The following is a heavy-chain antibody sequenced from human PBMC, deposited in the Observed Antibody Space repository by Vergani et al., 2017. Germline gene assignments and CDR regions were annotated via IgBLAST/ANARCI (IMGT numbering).Heavy chain of an antibody. Sequence: QVQLVQSGAEVKKPGSSVKVSCKASGGTFSSYAISWVRQAPGQGLEWMGRIIPIFGTANYGQKFQGRVTITADKSTSTAYMELSSLRSEDTAVYYCAREEAVAGYYYYYYMDVWGKGTTVTVSS. V-gene: IGHV1-69*14. J-gene: IGHJ6*03. CDR3: AREEAVAGYYYYYYMDV. CDR1: GGTFSSYA. CDR2: IIPIFGTA. D-gene: IGHD6-19*01.